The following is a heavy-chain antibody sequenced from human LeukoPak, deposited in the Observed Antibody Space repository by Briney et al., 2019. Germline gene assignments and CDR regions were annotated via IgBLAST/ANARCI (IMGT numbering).Heavy chain of an antibody. CDR3: ATDYSNFYGMDV. V-gene: IGHV4-61*01. D-gene: IGHD4-11*01. CDR1: GGSVNSGSYF. CDR2: IQNSART. Sequence: SETLSLTCTVSGGSVNSGSYFWSWIRQLPGKGLEWIGYIQNSARTNYNPSLESRVTISVDSSKDQFSLRLSSVTAADTAVYYCATDYSNFYGMDVWGQGTTVTVSS. J-gene: IGHJ6*02.